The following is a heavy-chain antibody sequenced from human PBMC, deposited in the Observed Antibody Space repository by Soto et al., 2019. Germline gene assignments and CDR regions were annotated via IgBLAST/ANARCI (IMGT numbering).Heavy chain of an antibody. J-gene: IGHJ4*02. CDR1: GYTFKDYD. V-gene: IGHV1-8*01. CDR2: MNPNSGNT. CDR3: ARGRGTSIVYYPFFDY. D-gene: IGHD3-22*01. Sequence: ASVKVSCKASGYTFKDYDINWVRQATGQGLEWMGWMNPNSGNTGYAQKFQGRITMTRDTSMSTAYMELSSLRSEDTAVYYCARGRGTSIVYYPFFDYWGQGTLVTVSS.